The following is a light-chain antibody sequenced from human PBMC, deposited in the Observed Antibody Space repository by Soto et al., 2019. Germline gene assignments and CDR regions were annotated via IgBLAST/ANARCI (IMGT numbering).Light chain of an antibody. CDR2: DVS. V-gene: IGLV2-14*01. CDR1: SSDIGAYNY. Sequence: SVLTKPASVYGSPGQSITISCTGTSSDIGAYNYVSWYQQLPGKAPKLMISDVSNRPSGVSNRFSGSKSGSAASLTISGLQAEDEADFYCTSYTISGTLVFGTGTKVTVL. CDR3: TSYTISGTLV. J-gene: IGLJ1*01.